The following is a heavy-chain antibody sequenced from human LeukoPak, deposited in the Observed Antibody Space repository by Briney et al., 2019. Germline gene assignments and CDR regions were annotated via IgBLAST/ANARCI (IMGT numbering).Heavy chain of an antibody. Sequence: ASVKVSCKASGYTFTSYDINWVRQATGQGLEWMGWMNPNSGNTDYAQKFQGRVTMTRNTSISTAYMELSSLRSEDTAVYYCARAYLFGEDAFDIWGQGTMVTVSS. CDR3: ARAYLFGEDAFDI. J-gene: IGHJ3*02. D-gene: IGHD3-3*01. CDR2: MNPNSGNT. V-gene: IGHV1-8*01. CDR1: GYTFTSYD.